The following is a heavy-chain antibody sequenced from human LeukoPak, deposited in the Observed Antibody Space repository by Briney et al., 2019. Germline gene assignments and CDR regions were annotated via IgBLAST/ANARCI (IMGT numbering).Heavy chain of an antibody. V-gene: IGHV4-30-2*01. J-gene: IGHJ2*01. CDR3: ARARDYGGNGWYFDL. CDR2: IYHSGST. Sequence: SETLSLTCAVSGGSISSGGYSWSWIRQPPGKGLEWIGYIYHSGSTCYNPSLKSRVTISVDRSKNQFSLKLSSVTAADTAVYYCARARDYGGNGWYFDLWGRGTLVTVSS. CDR1: GGSISSGGYS. D-gene: IGHD4-23*01.